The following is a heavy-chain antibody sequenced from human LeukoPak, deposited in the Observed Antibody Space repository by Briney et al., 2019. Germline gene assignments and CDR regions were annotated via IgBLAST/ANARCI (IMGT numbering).Heavy chain of an antibody. D-gene: IGHD6-13*01. Sequence: GASVKVSCKASGYTFTSYGISWVRQAPGQGLEWMGWISAYNGKTNYAQKFQGRVTMTTDTSTNTAYMELRSLRSDDTAVYYCARDQSVRLLQTSSTYFKHVFAIWGQGSMVTVSS. V-gene: IGHV1-18*01. CDR2: ISAYNGKT. CDR1: GYTFTSYG. J-gene: IGHJ3*02. CDR3: ARDQSVRLLQTSSTYFKHVFAI.